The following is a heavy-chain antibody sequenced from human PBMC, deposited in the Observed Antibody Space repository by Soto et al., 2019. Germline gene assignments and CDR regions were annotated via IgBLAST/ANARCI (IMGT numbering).Heavy chain of an antibody. V-gene: IGHV1-69*04. D-gene: IGHD2-15*01. J-gene: IGHJ4*02. CDR1: GGTFSSYT. CDR3: ARDPRPDCSGGSCHTHYFDY. CDR2: IIPILGIA. Sequence: SVKVSCKASGGTFSSYTISWVRQAPGQGLEWMGRIIPILGIANYAQKFQGRVTITADKSTSTAYMELSSLRSEDTAVYYCARDPRPDCSGGSCHTHYFDYWGQGTLVTVSS.